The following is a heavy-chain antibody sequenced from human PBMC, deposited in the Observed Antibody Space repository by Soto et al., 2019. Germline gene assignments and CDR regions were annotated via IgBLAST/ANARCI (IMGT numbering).Heavy chain of an antibody. Sequence: SETLSLTCTVSGGSISSGGYYWSWIRQPPGKGLEWIGSIHYSGTTSYNPSLKSRVTISVDTSKNQFSLKLTLVTAADTAVYFCAKIRVGEHYYYTLDVWGQGTAVTVSS. D-gene: IGHD3-10*01. CDR1: GGSISSGGYY. V-gene: IGHV4-61*08. J-gene: IGHJ6*02. CDR2: IHYSGTT. CDR3: AKIRVGEHYYYTLDV.